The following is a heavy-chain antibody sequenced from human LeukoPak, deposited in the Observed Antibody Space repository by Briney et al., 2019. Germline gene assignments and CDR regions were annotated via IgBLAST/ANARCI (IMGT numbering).Heavy chain of an antibody. Sequence: ASVKVSCKASGYTFTGYYMHWVRQAPGQGLEWMGRINPNSGGTNYAQKFQGRVTMTRDTSISTAYMELSRLRSDDTAVYYSASWNSFHITMTGSVVDYWGQGTLVTVSS. J-gene: IGHJ4*02. V-gene: IGHV1-2*06. CDR2: INPNSGGT. CDR3: ASWNSFHITMTGSVVDY. D-gene: IGHD3-22*01. CDR1: GYTFTGYY.